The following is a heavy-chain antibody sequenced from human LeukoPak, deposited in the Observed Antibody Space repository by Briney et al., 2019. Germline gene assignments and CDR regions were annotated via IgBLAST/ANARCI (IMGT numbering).Heavy chain of an antibody. CDR2: IYYTGST. J-gene: IGHJ6*03. CDR1: GGSISSYH. D-gene: IGHD3/OR15-3a*01. CDR3: ARGDWYYYYYYMDV. V-gene: IGHV4-59*01. Sequence: SETLSLTCTVSGGSISSYHWSWIRRPPGKGLEWIGYIYYTGSTNYNPSLKSRVTISVDTSKNQFSLKLSSVTAADTAVYYCARGDWYYYYYYMDVWGKGTTVTISS.